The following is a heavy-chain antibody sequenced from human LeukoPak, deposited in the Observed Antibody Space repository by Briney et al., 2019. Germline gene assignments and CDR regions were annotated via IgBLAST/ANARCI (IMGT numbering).Heavy chain of an antibody. CDR1: GGSISSYY. CDR3: ARQGRGYGGTFDY. Sequence: SETLSLTCTVSGGSISSYYWSWIRQPPGKGLEWIGYIYYSGSTNYNPSLKSRVTISVGTSKNQFSLKLSSVTAADTAVYYCARQGRGYGGTFDYWGQGTLVTVSS. J-gene: IGHJ4*02. V-gene: IGHV4-59*01. D-gene: IGHD3-16*01. CDR2: IYYSGST.